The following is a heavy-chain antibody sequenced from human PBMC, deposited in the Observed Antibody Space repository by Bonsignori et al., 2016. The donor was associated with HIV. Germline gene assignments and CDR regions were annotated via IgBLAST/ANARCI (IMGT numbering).Heavy chain of an antibody. CDR3: ASAAYGSGSYYNANFDY. D-gene: IGHD3-10*01. Sequence: WVRQAPGQGLEWMGWISAYNGNTNYAQKLQGRVTMTTDTSTSTAYMELRSLRSDDTAVYYCASAAYGSGSYYNANFDYWGQGTLVTVSS. CDR2: ISAYNGNT. V-gene: IGHV1-18*01. J-gene: IGHJ4*02.